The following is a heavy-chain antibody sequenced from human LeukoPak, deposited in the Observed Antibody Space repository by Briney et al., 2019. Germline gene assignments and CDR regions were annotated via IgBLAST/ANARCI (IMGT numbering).Heavy chain of an antibody. V-gene: IGHV3-53*01. CDR2: IYSGGST. CDR1: GFTVSSNY. J-gene: IGHJ3*02. CDR3: ARENYYDSSGYSDAFDI. Sequence: PGGSLRLSRAASGFTVSSNYMSWVRQAPGKGLEWVSVIYSGGSTYYADSVKGRFTISRDNSKNTLYLQMNSLRAEDTAVYYCARENYYDSSGYSDAFDIWGQGTMVTVSS. D-gene: IGHD3-22*01.